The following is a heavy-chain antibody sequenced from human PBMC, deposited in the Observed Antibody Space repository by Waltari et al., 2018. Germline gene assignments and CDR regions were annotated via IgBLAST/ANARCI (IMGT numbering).Heavy chain of an antibody. D-gene: IGHD3-22*01. V-gene: IGHV1-2*02. J-gene: IGHJ5*02. CDR2: INPNSGGT. CDR3: AREGSDSSGYNGIDP. CDR1: GYTFTGYY. Sequence: QVQLVQSGAEVKKPGASVKVSCKASGYTFTGYYMHWVRQAPGQGLEWMGWINPNSGGTNYAQKFQGRVTMTRDTSISTAYMELSRLRSDDTAVYYCAREGSDSSGYNGIDPWGQGTLVTVSS.